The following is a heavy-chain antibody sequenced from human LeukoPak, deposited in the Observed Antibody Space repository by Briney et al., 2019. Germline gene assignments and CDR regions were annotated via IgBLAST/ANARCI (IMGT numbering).Heavy chain of an antibody. CDR3: ARDRGTTFDY. V-gene: IGHV4-4*07. J-gene: IGHJ4*02. Sequence: SETLSLTCTVSGGSISSYYWSWIRQPAGKGLEWIGRIFSSGSTNYNPSLKTRVTMSVDTSKNQFTLRLSSVTAADTAVYYCARDRGTTFDYWGQGTLVTVSS. D-gene: IGHD1-14*01. CDR1: GGSISSYY. CDR2: IFSSGST.